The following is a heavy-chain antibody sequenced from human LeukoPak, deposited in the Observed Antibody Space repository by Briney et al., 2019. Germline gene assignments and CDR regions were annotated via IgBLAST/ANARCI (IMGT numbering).Heavy chain of an antibody. CDR3: ARDLGDGYNHNWFDP. V-gene: IGHV1-69*04. J-gene: IGHJ5*02. CDR1: GGTFSSYT. CDR2: IIPILGIA. Sequence: SVKVSCKASGGTFSSYTISWVRQAPGQGLEWMGSIIPILGIANYAQKFQGRVTITADKSTSTAYMELSSLRSEDTAVYYCARDLGDGYNHNWFDPWGQGTLVTVSS. D-gene: IGHD5-24*01.